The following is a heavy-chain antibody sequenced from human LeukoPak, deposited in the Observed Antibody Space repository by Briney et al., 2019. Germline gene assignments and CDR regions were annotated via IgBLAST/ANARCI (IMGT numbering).Heavy chain of an antibody. CDR2: IYYTGST. D-gene: IGHD6-13*01. CDR1: GGPISSSDYY. V-gene: IGHV4-39*01. J-gene: IGHJ4*02. CDR3: ARRDPIAAAGSFDS. Sequence: SETLSLTCTVSGGPISSSDYYWGWIRQPPVKGLEWIGSIYYTGSTYYNPSLKSRLTMSVDTSNNQFSLMLTSVTAADTAVYYCARRDPIAAAGSFDSWGQGTLVTVSS.